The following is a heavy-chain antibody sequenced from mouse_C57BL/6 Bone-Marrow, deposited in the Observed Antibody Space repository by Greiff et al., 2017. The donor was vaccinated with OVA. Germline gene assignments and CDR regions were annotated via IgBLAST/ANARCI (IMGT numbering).Heavy chain of an antibody. V-gene: IGHV1-54*01. D-gene: IGHD2-4*01. CDR3: ARKGVGDYPWMAY. J-gene: IGHJ3*01. CDR1: GFAFTNYL. CDR2: ISHGSGGT. Sequence: VQLLESGADLVRPGSSLKLSCAASGFAFTNYLIEWVHQGPGQGLEWIGVISHGSGGTNYNEKVKGQSTLSADKATSTVYLQLSSLTSEDSAVYYCARKGVGDYPWMAYWGQGTLVTVS.